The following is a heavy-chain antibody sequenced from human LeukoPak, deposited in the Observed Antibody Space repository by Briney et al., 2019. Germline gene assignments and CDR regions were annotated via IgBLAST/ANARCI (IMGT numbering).Heavy chain of an antibody. J-gene: IGHJ4*02. Sequence: PGRSLRLSCAASGFTFVDYALHWVRQPPGKGLEWVSVISWNSGSIGYADSVNGRFAISRDNAQKPLYLQMNSVRAEDTALYYCGKAPDSHTYTYYFDYWGQGTLVTVSS. D-gene: IGHD1-14*01. CDR1: GFTFVDYA. V-gene: IGHV3-9*01. CDR3: GKAPDSHTYTYYFDY. CDR2: ISWNSGSI.